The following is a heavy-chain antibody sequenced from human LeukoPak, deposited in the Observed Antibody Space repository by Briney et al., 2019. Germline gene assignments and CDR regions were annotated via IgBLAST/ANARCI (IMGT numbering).Heavy chain of an antibody. CDR3: ARVISQATSYFDY. CDR2: INPNSGGT. CDR1: GYTFTGYY. J-gene: IGHJ4*02. Sequence: GASVKVSCKASGYTFTGYYMHWVRQAPGQGLEWMGWINPNSGGTNYAQKFQGRVTMTRDTSISTAYMELSRLRSDDTAVYYCARVISQATSYFDYWGQGTLVTVSS. D-gene: IGHD5-12*01. V-gene: IGHV1-2*02.